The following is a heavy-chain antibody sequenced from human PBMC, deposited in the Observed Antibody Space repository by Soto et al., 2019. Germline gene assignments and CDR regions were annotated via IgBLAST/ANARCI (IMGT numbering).Heavy chain of an antibody. CDR3: ARARMIESWIDY. Sequence: SETLSLTCDVSGDSISTYYRSWIRQPPGKGLEWIGYVYYSGSTLYNPSLESRVTLSIDMSKKQVSLKLNSVIAADTAVYYCARARMIESWIDYWGHGTLVTV. D-gene: IGHD2-21*01. CDR2: VYYSGST. V-gene: IGHV4-59*01. CDR1: GDSISTYY. J-gene: IGHJ4*01.